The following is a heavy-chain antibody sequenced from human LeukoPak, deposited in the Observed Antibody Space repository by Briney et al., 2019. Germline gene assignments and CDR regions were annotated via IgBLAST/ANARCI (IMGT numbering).Heavy chain of an antibody. V-gene: IGHV3-33*01. J-gene: IGHJ6*02. CDR1: GFIFSSFG. D-gene: IGHD2-15*01. CDR3: ARGSGGYQYLMDV. Sequence: GGSLRLSCAASGFIFSSFGMHWVRQAPGGGLEWVTIVGYDESIKYYADSVKDRFTISRDNSKNTVHLQMNSLRAEDTAVYYCARGSGGYQYLMDVWGQGATVIVSS. CDR2: VGYDESIK.